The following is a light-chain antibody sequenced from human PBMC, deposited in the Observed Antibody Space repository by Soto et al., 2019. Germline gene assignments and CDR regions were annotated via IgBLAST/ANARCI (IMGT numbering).Light chain of an antibody. V-gene: IGLV1-40*01. Sequence: QSVLTQPPSVSGAPGQRVTISCTGSSFNIGAGYDVHWYQQLPGTAPKHLIYGNSNRPSGVPDRFSGSKSGTSASLAITGLQAEDEADYYCQSYDSSLSGVVFGGGTKLTVL. CDR3: QSYDSSLSGVV. CDR1: SFNIGAGYD. CDR2: GNS. J-gene: IGLJ2*01.